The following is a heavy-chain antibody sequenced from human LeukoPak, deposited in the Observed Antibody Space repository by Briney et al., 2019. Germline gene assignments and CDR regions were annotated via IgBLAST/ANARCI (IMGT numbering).Heavy chain of an antibody. CDR2: IYYSGST. CDR1: GGSITNYY. J-gene: IGHJ5*02. CDR3: ARVTRYYYGSGNYYRPNWFDP. Sequence: SETLSLTCTVSGGSITNYYWSWIRQPPGKGLEWIGYIYYSGSTNYNPSLKSRVTISVDTSKNQFSLKLSSVTAADTAVYYCARVTRYYYGSGNYYRPNWFDPWGQGTLVTVSS. D-gene: IGHD3-10*01. V-gene: IGHV4-59*01.